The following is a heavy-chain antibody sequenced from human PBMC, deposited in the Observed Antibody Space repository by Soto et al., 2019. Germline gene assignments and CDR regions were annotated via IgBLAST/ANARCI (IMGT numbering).Heavy chain of an antibody. J-gene: IGHJ4*01. CDR2: LSRNGGST. D-gene: IGHD3-9*01. CDR1: GFTFSNYA. Sequence: SGFTFSNYAMHWVRQAPGKGLEYLSALSRNGGSTYSANSVKGRFTISRDNSKNTLYLQMGSLRAEDMAVYYCARVIAREDDNLTGPFDYWGHGTLVTSPQ. V-gene: IGHV3-64*01. CDR3: ARVIAREDDNLTGPFDY.